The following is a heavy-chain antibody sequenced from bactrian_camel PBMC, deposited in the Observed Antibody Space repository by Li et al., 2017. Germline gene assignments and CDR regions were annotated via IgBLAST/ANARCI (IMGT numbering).Heavy chain of an antibody. J-gene: IGHJ4*01. CDR3: AAEGLWHYSGRCEQYRY. CDR1: GYTVNT. D-gene: IGHD1*01. V-gene: IGHV3S31*01. CDR2: IVTGGAST. Sequence: VQLVESGGGSVQLGGSLRLSCAASGYTVNTMGWFRQAPGKEREAVAAIVTGGASTYYADSVKGRFTISQDNAKNTLYLQMDSLKPEDSAMYYCAAEGLWHYSGRCEQYRYWGQGTQVTVS.